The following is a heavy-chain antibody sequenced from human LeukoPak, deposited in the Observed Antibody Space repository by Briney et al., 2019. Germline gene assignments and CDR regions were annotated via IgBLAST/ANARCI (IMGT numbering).Heavy chain of an antibody. J-gene: IGHJ4*02. CDR3: ARDMSTSTWGS. CDR1: GYSISSGYY. D-gene: IGHD3-16*01. CDR2: IYHSGST. Sequence: SETLSLTCAVSGYSISSGYYWGWIRQPPGKGLEWIGNIYHSGSTYYNPSLKSRVTISVDTSKNQFTLKLSSVTAADTAVYYCARDMSTSTWGSRGQGTLVTVSS. V-gene: IGHV4-38-2*01.